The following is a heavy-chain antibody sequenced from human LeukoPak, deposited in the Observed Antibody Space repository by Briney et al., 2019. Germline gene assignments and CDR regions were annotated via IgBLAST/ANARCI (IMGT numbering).Heavy chain of an antibody. CDR2: ISSSGGST. CDR1: GFTLSSYA. V-gene: IGHV3-23*01. D-gene: IGHD4-17*01. J-gene: IGHJ4*02. Sequence: GGSLRLSCAASGFTLSSYAMSWVRQAAGKGLEWVSSISSSGGSTYYADSVKGRFTITRDYFKNTLFLQMNSLRAEDTAVYYCAKDLYTYGTTPLDYWGQGTLVTVSS. CDR3: AKDLYTYGTTPLDY.